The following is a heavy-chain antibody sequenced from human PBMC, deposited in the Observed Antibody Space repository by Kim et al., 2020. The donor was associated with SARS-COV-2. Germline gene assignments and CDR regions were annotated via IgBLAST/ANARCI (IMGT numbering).Heavy chain of an antibody. CDR3: TTGSQQLVLHY. V-gene: IGHV3-15*01. D-gene: IGHD6-13*01. J-gene: IGHJ4*02. Sequence: TEDYAAPVKGRVTSSRDGSKNTLYLQMNSLKTEDTAVYYCTTGSQQLVLHYWGQGTLVTVSS. CDR2: TE.